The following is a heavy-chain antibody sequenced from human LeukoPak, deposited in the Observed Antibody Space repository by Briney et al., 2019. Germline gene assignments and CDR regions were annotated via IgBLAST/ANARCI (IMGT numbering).Heavy chain of an antibody. CDR1: GFTFSSYA. V-gene: IGHV3-23*01. D-gene: IGHD1-7*01. CDR2: ISGSGGST. Sequence: GGFLRLSCAASGFTFSSYAMSWVRQAPGKGLEWVSAISGSGGSTYYADSVKGRFTISRDNSKNTLYLQMNSLRAEDTAVYYCAKGRDNWNYETFDYWGQGTLVTVSS. CDR3: AKGRDNWNYETFDY. J-gene: IGHJ4*02.